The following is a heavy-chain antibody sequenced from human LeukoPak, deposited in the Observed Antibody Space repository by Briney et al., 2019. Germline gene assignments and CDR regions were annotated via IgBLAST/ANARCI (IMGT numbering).Heavy chain of an antibody. CDR3: ARKSYSNYGYYYYYYMDV. D-gene: IGHD4-11*01. CDR1: GYTFTRYD. Sequence: ASVKVSCKASGYTFTRYDINWVRQATGQGLEWMGWMNPNSGNTGYAQKFQGRVTMTRNTSISTAYMELSSLRSEDTAVYYCARKSYSNYGYYYYYYMDVWGKGTTVTVSS. V-gene: IGHV1-8*01. J-gene: IGHJ6*03. CDR2: MNPNSGNT.